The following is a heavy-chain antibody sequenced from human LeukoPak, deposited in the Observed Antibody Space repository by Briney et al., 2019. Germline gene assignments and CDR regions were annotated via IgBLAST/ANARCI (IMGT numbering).Heavy chain of an antibody. D-gene: IGHD2/OR15-2a*01. CDR2: ISSSSSYI. CDR1: GFTFSSYS. CDR3: ARDLWGEERRFDY. J-gene: IGHJ4*02. V-gene: IGHV3-21*01. Sequence: TGGSLRLSCAASGFTFSSYSMNWVRQAPGKGLEWVSSISSSSSYIYYADSVKGRFTISRDNAKNSLYLQMNSLRAEDTAVYYCARDLWGEERRFDYWGQGTLVTVSS.